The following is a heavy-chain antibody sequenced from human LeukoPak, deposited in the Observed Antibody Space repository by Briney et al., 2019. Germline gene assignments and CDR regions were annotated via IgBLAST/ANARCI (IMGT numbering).Heavy chain of an antibody. CDR1: GGSISSYY. D-gene: IGHD3-3*01. CDR2: IYYSGST. V-gene: IGHV4-59*01. CDR3: ASSRRPSYHFLSGSPLYYYYYGMDV. Sequence: PSETLSLTCTVSGGSISSYYWSWIRQPPGKGLEWIGYIYYSGSTNYNPSLKSRVTISVDTSKNQFSLKLSSVTAADTAVYYFASSRRPSYHFLSGSPLYYYYYGMDVWGQGTTVTVSS. J-gene: IGHJ6*02.